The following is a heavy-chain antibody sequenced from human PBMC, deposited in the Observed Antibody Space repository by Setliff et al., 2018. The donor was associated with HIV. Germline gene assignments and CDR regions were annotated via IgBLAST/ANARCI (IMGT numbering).Heavy chain of an antibody. CDR1: GGTFNNFA. V-gene: IGHV1-69*13. J-gene: IGHJ5*02. CDR2: IIPIFDTT. Sequence: SVKVSCKPSGGTFNNFAISWVRQAPGQGLEWMGGIIPIFDTTNYAQKFRGRVTITADESTGTVYMELTSLRSEDTAVYYCARDASAPPLNWFDPWGQGTLVTVSS. CDR3: ARDASAPPLNWFDP.